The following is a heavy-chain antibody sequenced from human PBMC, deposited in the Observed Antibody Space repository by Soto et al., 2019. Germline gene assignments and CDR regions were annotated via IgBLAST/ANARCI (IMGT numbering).Heavy chain of an antibody. D-gene: IGHD1-1*01. CDR2: ISGSGTTT. J-gene: IGHJ4*02. V-gene: IGHV3-23*01. CDR1: GFNFGNYA. Sequence: GGSLRLSCAAAGFNFGNYAMNWVRQAPGKGLQWVSTISGSGTTTYYADSVRGRFTISRDNSNNTLYLQLNTLRAEDTALYYCGIDAKRNALTRTGAHWGQGTLVTVSS. CDR3: GIDAKRNALTRTGAH.